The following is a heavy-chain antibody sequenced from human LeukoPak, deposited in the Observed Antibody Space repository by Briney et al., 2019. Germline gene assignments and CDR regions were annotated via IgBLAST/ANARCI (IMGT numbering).Heavy chain of an antibody. CDR3: ARDLSGVAGYTYGRGIDY. Sequence: GGSLRLSCAASGFTVSSNDMSWVRQAPGKGPEWVSIIYSGGDTYYADSVKGRFTISRDISKNTLYLQMNSLRAEDTAVYYCARDLSGVAGYTYGRGIDYWGQGTLVTVSS. V-gene: IGHV3-53*01. J-gene: IGHJ4*02. CDR1: GFTVSSND. D-gene: IGHD5-18*01. CDR2: IYSGGDT.